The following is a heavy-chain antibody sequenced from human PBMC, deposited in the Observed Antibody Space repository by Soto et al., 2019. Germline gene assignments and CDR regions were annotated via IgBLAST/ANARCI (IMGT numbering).Heavy chain of an antibody. CDR1: GFTFSSYA. V-gene: IGHV3-23*01. CDR2: ISGSGGST. Sequence: GGSLRLSCAASGFTFSSYAMSWVRQAPGKGLEWVSVISGSGGSTYYADSVKGRFTISRDNSKNTLYLQMNSLRAEDTAVYYCARSYYDFWSGYYTWLDYYGSGSRREYNWFDPWGQGTLVTVSS. D-gene: IGHD3-3*01. J-gene: IGHJ5*02. CDR3: ARSYYDFWSGYYTWLDYYGSGSRREYNWFDP.